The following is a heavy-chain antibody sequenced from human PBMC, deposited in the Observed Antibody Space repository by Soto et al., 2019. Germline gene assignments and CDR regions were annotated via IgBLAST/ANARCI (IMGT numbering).Heavy chain of an antibody. D-gene: IGHD2-15*01. Sequence: GESLKISCAASGFTFSSYAMSWVRQAPGKGLEWVSAISGSGGSTYYADSVKGRFTISRDNSKNTLYLQMNSLRAEDTAVYYCAKTPLYCSGGSCYFTWFDPWGQGTLVTVSS. CDR2: ISGSGGST. V-gene: IGHV3-23*01. J-gene: IGHJ5*02. CDR1: GFTFSSYA. CDR3: AKTPLYCSGGSCYFTWFDP.